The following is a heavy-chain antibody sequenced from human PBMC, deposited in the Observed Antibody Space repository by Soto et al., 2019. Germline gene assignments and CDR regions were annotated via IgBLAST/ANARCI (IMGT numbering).Heavy chain of an antibody. V-gene: IGHV3-33*01. CDR3: AAINYDIFTGYFSDY. Sequence: QVQLVESGGGVVQPGRSLRLSCAASGFTFSDYGIHWVRQAPGKGLEWVALIWYDGSNEYYADSVKGRFTISGDNSKNTLYLQMNSLRAEDTAVYYCAAINYDIFTGYFSDYWGQGTLVTVSS. D-gene: IGHD3-9*01. J-gene: IGHJ4*02. CDR1: GFTFSDYG. CDR2: IWYDGSNE.